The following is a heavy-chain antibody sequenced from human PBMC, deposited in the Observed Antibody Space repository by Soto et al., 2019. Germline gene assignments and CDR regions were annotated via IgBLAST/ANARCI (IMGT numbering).Heavy chain of an antibody. CDR2: IRQDGSEK. CDR1: GFTFSNYW. V-gene: IGHV3-7*01. J-gene: IGHJ4*02. Sequence: EVQLVESGGGLVQPGGSLRLSCTASGFTFSNYWMTWVRQAPEKGLEWVANIRQDGSEKYYMDSVKGRFTISRDNAKNSLYLQMNSLRAEDTAIYYCARDKYLADYWGQGILVTVSS. CDR3: ARDKYLADY. D-gene: IGHD2-2*01.